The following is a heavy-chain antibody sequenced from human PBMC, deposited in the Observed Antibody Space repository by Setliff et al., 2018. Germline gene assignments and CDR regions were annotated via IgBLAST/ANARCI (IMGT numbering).Heavy chain of an antibody. CDR2: IHGSGST. CDR3: ARDSWVRVRSTHSYYMDV. D-gene: IGHD2-15*01. J-gene: IGHJ6*03. CDR1: GGSISSGSYH. V-gene: IGHV4-61*02. Sequence: PSETLSLTCALSGGSISSGSYHWSWVRQPAGKGLEWIGRIHGSGSTNYNASLKSRVTISLDKSKNQFSFNLTSVTAADTAVYFCARDSWVRVRSTHSYYMDVWGKGTTVTVSS.